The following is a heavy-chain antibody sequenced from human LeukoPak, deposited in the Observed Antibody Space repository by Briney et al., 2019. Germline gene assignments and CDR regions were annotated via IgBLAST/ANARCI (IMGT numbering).Heavy chain of an antibody. CDR2: ISGSGGST. Sequence: GGSLRLSCAASGFTFSSYAMSWVRQAPGKGLEWVSAISGSGGSTYYADSVKGRFTISRDNSKNTLYLQMDSLRAEDTAIYYCAKKGSLVSPGNYFDYWGQGTLVTVSS. V-gene: IGHV3-23*01. D-gene: IGHD2-2*01. CDR1: GFTFSSYA. J-gene: IGHJ4*02. CDR3: AKKGSLVSPGNYFDY.